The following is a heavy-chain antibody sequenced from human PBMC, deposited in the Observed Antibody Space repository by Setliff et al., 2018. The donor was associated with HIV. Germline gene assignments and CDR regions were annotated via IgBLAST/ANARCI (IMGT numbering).Heavy chain of an antibody. CDR2: ISAYNGDT. CDR3: VRGHCNSDKCWYTWFDP. Sequence: ASVKVSCKASGYTLTSYAITWVRQAPGQGLEWVGWISAYNGDTKYAQKLQGRVTMTTDTSTSTAYMELRSLRSDDTAVYYCVRGHCNSDKCWYTWFDPWGQGTLVTVSS. V-gene: IGHV1-18*01. J-gene: IGHJ5*02. CDR1: GYTLTSYA. D-gene: IGHD2-2*01.